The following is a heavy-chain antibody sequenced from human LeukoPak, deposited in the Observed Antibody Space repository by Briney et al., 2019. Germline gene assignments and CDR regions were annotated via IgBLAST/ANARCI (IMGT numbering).Heavy chain of an antibody. V-gene: IGHV3-53*01. Sequence: GGSLRLSCAASGFTVSSNYMSWVRQAPGKGLEWVSVIYSGGSTYYADSVKGRFTISRDNSKNTLYLQMNSLRAEDTAVYHCARDTVTTFRFRDYQHYGMDVWGQGTAVTVSS. CDR3: ARDTVTTFRFRDYQHYGMDV. D-gene: IGHD4-17*01. CDR2: IYSGGST. CDR1: GFTVSSNY. J-gene: IGHJ6*02.